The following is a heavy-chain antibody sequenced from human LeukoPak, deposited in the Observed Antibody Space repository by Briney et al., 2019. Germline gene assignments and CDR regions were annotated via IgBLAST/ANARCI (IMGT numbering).Heavy chain of an antibody. CDR1: GYSISSGYY. CDR3: ARSWIEMATMDY. J-gene: IGHJ4*02. V-gene: IGHV4-38-2*02. Sequence: SETLSLTCTVSGYSISSGYYWGWIRQPPGKGLEWIGSIYHSGSTYYNPSLKSRVTISVDTSKNQFSLKLTSVTAADTAVYYCARSWIEMATMDYWGQGTLVTVSS. CDR2: IYHSGST. D-gene: IGHD5-24*01.